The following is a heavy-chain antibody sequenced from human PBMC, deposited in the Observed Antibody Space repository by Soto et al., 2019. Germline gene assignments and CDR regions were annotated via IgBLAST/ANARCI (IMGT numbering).Heavy chain of an antibody. CDR2: INHSSRT. Sequence: SETLSLRWDVYCGSFSGYDWSWIRQPPGKGLEXIGEINHSSRTNHNPSLKCRVTISVDTSKNQFSLKLSSVTAADTAMYYCARARLLRFWESEDVWGQGPTVTVSS. D-gene: IGHD3-3*01. V-gene: IGHV4-34*01. CDR1: CGSFSGYD. J-gene: IGHJ6*02. CDR3: ARARLLRFWESEDV.